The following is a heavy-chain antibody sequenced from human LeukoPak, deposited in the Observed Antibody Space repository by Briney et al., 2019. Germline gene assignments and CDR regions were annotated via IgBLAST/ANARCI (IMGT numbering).Heavy chain of an antibody. Sequence: SENLSLTCTVSGISVSTFYWSWLRQSTGRGLEWIGFIHDTGSTAYNPSLKSRVTISLETSKNQLSLMLTSVTAADTAMYYCARGSSDVYWYLDVWGRRTLVTVSS. CDR1: GISVSTFY. J-gene: IGHJ2*01. V-gene: IGHV4-59*02. CDR2: IHDTGST. D-gene: IGHD6-19*01. CDR3: ARGSSDVYWYLDV.